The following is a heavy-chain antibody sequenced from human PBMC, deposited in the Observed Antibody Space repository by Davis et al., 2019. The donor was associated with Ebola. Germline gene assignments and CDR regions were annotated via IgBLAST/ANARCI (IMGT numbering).Heavy chain of an antibody. V-gene: IGHV3-23*01. J-gene: IGHJ4*02. CDR1: GFTFSTYA. Sequence: WGSLRLSCVASGFTFSTYAMSWVRQAPGKGLEWVSGISGSGDSTYYADSVKGRFTISRDNSKNTLYLQVNSLRAEDTAVYYCTTYDSSGPYSDYWGQGTLVTVSS. CDR3: TTYDSSGPYSDY. D-gene: IGHD3-22*01. CDR2: ISGSGDST.